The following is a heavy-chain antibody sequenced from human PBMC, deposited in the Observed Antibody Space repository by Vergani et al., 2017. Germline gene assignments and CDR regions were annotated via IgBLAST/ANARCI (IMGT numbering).Heavy chain of an antibody. CDR2: IKSNADGESA. V-gene: IGHV3-15*01. D-gene: IGHD2-21*01. CDR3: TAEKEVAFYYSYYHIDV. J-gene: IGHJ6*03. Sequence: EGQLVESGGGLVKPGGSLRLSFAASEFTFSDVWMSWVRQAPGKGLEWVARIKSNADGESADYAASVKGRFIISRDDSKNFLYLQMNSLKIEDTALYFCTAEKEVAFYYSYYHIDVWGKGTTVTVSS. CDR1: EFTFSDVW.